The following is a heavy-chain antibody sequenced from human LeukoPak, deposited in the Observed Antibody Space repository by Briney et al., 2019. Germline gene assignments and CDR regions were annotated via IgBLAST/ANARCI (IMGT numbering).Heavy chain of an antibody. J-gene: IGHJ4*02. Sequence: PGGSLRLSCVVSGLTFSSYAMSWVRQAPGKGLEWVSSISESGGRTYTADSVKGRFTISRDNSKNTFFLQMNSLRVEDTAVYYCARMDGDYTYFDYWGQGTLVTVSS. CDR3: ARMDGDYTYFDY. V-gene: IGHV3-23*01. CDR1: GLTFSSYA. D-gene: IGHD4-17*01. CDR2: ISESGGRT.